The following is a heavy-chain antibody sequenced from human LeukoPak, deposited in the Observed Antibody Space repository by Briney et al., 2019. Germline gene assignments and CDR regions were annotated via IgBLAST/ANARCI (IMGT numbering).Heavy chain of an antibody. Sequence: SETLSLTCTVSGGSISSYYWSWIRQPAGKGLEWIGRIYTSGSTNYNPSLKSRVTMSVDTSKNQFSLKLSSVTAADTAVYYCARDRRYYDSSGYSNWFDPWGQGTLVTVSS. CDR2: IYTSGST. V-gene: IGHV4-4*07. CDR1: GGSISSYY. J-gene: IGHJ5*02. D-gene: IGHD3-22*01. CDR3: ARDRRYYDSSGYSNWFDP.